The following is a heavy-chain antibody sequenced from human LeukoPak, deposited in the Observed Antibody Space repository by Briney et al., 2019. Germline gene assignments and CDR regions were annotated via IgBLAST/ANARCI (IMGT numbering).Heavy chain of an antibody. V-gene: IGHV1-69*04. CDR1: GGTFSNYA. D-gene: IGHD1-26*01. J-gene: IGHJ6*02. Sequence: ASVKVSCKASGGTFSNYAISWVRQAPGQGLEWMGRIIPIVDIAHYAQKFRDRVKITVDKSTNTAYMDLSSLRSEDTAVYYCARGWDSGYNFYGMDVWGQGNTVTVSS. CDR3: ARGWDSGYNFYGMDV. CDR2: IIPIVDIA.